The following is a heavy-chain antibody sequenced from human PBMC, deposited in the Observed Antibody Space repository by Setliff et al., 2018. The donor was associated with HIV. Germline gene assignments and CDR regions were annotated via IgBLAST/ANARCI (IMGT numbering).Heavy chain of an antibody. D-gene: IGHD4-17*01. CDR1: GGSIDSTDYY. CDR3: AKGAGFYGDYTFDY. Sequence: SETLSLTCTVSGGSIDSTDYYWGWIRQPPGKGLEWIGSIYYTGNTYYNPSLKSRVTISVDTSKNQFSLRLSSVTAADTAVYYCAKGAGFYGDYTFDYWGQGNLVTVSS. CDR2: IYYTGNT. V-gene: IGHV4-39*07. J-gene: IGHJ4*02.